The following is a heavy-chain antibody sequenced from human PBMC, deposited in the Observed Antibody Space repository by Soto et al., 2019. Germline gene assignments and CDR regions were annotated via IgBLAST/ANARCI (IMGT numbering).Heavy chain of an antibody. CDR3: ARERPDGARLDP. CDR1: GGSISSYY. V-gene: IGHV4-59*12. CDR2: IYYSGST. J-gene: IGHJ5*02. Sequence: SETLSLTCTVSGGSISSYYWSWIRQPPGKGLEWIGYIYYSGSTYYNPSLKSRVTISVDTSKNQFSLKLSSVSAADTAVYYCARERPDGARLDPWGQGTLVTVSS. D-gene: IGHD6-6*01.